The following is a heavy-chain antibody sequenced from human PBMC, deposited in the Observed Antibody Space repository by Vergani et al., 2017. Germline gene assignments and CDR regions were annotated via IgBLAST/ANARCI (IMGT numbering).Heavy chain of an antibody. CDR2: ISPSNGQT. CDR1: GYTFTKYN. Sequence: QVQLMQSGAEMKKPGASVKVSCETSGYTFTKYNINWLRQAPGHGLEWMGWISPSNGQTRYAQKFRGRITMTKDTSTSTGYMEMRSLTFDDTAVYYCARRDDFGTFKYWGQGTLVTVSS. CDR3: ARRDDFGTFKY. J-gene: IGHJ4*02. V-gene: IGHV1-18*01. D-gene: IGHD3-3*01.